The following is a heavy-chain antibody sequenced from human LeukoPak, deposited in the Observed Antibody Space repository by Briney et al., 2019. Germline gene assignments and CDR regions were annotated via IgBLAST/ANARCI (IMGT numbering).Heavy chain of an antibody. D-gene: IGHD3-3*01. CDR3: ARVSYYGDYYHY. CDR2: INSDGSST. CDR1: GFTFSSYW. V-gene: IGHV3-74*01. J-gene: IGHJ4*02. Sequence: GGSLRLSCAASGFTFSSYWMHWVRQAPGRGLVWVSRINSDGSSTSYADPVKGRFTISRDNAKNTLYLQMNSLRAEDTAVYYCARVSYYGDYYHYWGQGTLVTVSS.